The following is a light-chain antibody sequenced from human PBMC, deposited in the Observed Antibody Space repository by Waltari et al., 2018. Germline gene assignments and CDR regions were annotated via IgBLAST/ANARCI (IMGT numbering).Light chain of an antibody. Sequence: QSALTQPASVSGSPGQSITTSCTGTTSGVWTYNLVSWYQQHPGKAPKLIIFEGTKRPSGVSNRFFASKSGNTASLTSAGLHADDEADYHCCSYVSNTYVFGTGTKVTVL. CDR2: EGT. J-gene: IGLJ1*01. CDR3: CSYVSNTYV. CDR1: TSGVWTYNL. V-gene: IGLV2-23*01.